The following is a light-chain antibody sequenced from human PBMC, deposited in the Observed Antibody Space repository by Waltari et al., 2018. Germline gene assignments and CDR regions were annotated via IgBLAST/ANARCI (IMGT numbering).Light chain of an antibody. CDR1: SSDVGGYNY. CDR3: SSYTSRRPLVV. J-gene: IGLJ2*01. V-gene: IGLV2-14*01. CDR2: DGR. Sequence: QSALTQRACGSGSPGKSITISCTGTSSDVGGYNYVSWYQQHPGTAPNLMIYDGRNRPSGVSSRFSGSKSRNTASLTISGLQAEDEADYYCSSYTSRRPLVVFGGGTKLPVL.